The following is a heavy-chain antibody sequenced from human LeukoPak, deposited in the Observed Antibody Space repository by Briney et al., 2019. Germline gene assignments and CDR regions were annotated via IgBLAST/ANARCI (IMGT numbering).Heavy chain of an antibody. CDR1: GFTVSSNY. Sequence: GGSLKLFCAASGFTVSSNYMSWVRQAPGKGLDWVSVIFSGGGRNYADSVKGRFTISRDNSKNTLYLQMNSQRVEDTAIYYCTRGMLRQPPDYWGQGMLVTVSS. D-gene: IGHD3-10*02. CDR2: IFSGGGR. V-gene: IGHV3-66*02. J-gene: IGHJ4*02. CDR3: TRGMLRQPPDY.